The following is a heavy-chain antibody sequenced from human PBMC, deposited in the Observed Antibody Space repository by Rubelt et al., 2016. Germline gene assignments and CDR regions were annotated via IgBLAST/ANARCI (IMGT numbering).Heavy chain of an antibody. Sequence: QVQLVQSGAEVKKPGSSVKVSCKASGGTFSSYAISWVRQAPGQGLELIGCISAYNVNTNYAQKLQGRVTMTTDTSTSTAYMELRSLRSDDTAVYYCARDEPYSSSWYDYWGQGTLVTVSS. CDR2: ISAYNVNT. CDR3: ARDEPYSSSWYDY. CDR1: GGTFSSYA. D-gene: IGHD6-13*01. J-gene: IGHJ4*02. V-gene: IGHV1-18*01.